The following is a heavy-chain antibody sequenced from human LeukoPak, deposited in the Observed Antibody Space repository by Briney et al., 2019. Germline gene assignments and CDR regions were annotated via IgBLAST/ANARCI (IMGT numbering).Heavy chain of an antibody. CDR1: GGSISSGGYY. V-gene: IGHV4-31*03. J-gene: IGHJ4*02. CDR2: IYYSGST. Sequence: SETLSLTCTVSGGSISSGGYYWSWIRQHPGKGLEWIGYIYYSGSTYYNPSLKSRVTISVDTSKNQFSLKLSSVTAADTAVYYCARTVGEIFGVVKAAVGYFDYWGQGTLVTVSS. D-gene: IGHD3-3*01. CDR3: ARTVGEIFGVVKAAVGYFDY.